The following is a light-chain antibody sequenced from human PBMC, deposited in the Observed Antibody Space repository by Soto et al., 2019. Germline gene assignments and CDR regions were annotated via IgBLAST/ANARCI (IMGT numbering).Light chain of an antibody. V-gene: IGKV3-15*01. CDR1: QSVSSN. J-gene: IGKJ1*01. Sequence: EVVMRQSPATLSVSPGERATLSCRASQSVSSNLAWYQQKPGQAPRLLIYGASTRATGIPARFSGSGSGTEFTLTISSLQSEDFAVYYCQQYNNWPPPWTFGQGTKV. CDR2: GAS. CDR3: QQYNNWPPPWT.